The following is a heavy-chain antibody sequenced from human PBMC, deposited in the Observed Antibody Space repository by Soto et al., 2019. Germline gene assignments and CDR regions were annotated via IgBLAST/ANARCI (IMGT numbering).Heavy chain of an antibody. Sequence: GGSLRLSCAASGFTFSSYGMHWVRQAPGKGLEWVAVISYDGSNKYYADSVKGRFTISRDNSKNTLYLQMNSLRAEDTAVYYCAKDILDIVVVPAAMPVHPTYGMDVWGQGTTVTVSS. CDR3: AKDILDIVVVPAAMPVHPTYGMDV. CDR2: ISYDGSNK. D-gene: IGHD2-2*03. V-gene: IGHV3-30*18. J-gene: IGHJ6*02. CDR1: GFTFSSYG.